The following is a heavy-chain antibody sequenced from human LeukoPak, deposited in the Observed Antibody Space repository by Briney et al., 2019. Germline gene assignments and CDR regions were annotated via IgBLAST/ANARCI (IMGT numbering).Heavy chain of an antibody. CDR3: AREMTIITYSFDS. V-gene: IGHV3-23*01. D-gene: IGHD5-24*01. Sequence: GGSLRLSCATSGFTFSNYAMSWVRQAPGKGLEWVSAISETGGTIHYADSVRGRFIISRDNSKNTLYLQMNSLRAEDTAVYYCAREMTIITYSFDSWGQGTLVTVSS. CDR2: ISETGGTI. J-gene: IGHJ4*02. CDR1: GFTFSNYA.